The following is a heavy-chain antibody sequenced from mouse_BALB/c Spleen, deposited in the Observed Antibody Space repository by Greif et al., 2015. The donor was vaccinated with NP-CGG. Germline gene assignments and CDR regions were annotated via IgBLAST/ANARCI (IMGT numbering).Heavy chain of an antibody. V-gene: IGHV1-7*01. CDR2: INPSTGYT. J-gene: IGHJ3*01. CDR1: GYTFTSYW. CDR3: ARPPYYYGSRVFAY. Sequence: QVQLQQSGAELAKPGASVKMSCKASGYTFTSYWMHWVKQRPGQGLEWIGYINPSTGYTEYNQKFKDKATLTADKSSSTAYMQLSSLTSEDSAVYYCARPPYYYGSRVFAYWGQGTLVTVSA. D-gene: IGHD1-1*01.